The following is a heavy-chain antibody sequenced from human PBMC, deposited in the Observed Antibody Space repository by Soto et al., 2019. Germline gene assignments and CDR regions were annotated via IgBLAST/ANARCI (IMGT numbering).Heavy chain of an antibody. V-gene: IGHV3-7*01. D-gene: IGHD2-21*01. CDR3: ARDAVACSVY. Sequence: GGSLRLSWVASGFTCVDYNMRWVRKTPGKGLEWVANIKQDGSEKYYVDSVKGRFTISKDNAKNSLYLQMNSLKAEDTAVYYCARDAVACSVYWGNGPRDPVS. J-gene: IGHJ4*01. CDR1: GFTCVDYN. CDR2: IKQDGSEK.